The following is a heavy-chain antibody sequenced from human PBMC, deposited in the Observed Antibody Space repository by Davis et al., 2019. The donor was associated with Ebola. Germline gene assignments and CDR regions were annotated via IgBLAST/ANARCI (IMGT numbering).Heavy chain of an antibody. CDR3: AREAGDLPFDY. V-gene: IGHV3-20*04. D-gene: IGHD7-27*01. CDR2: IIYDGTAR. J-gene: IGHJ4*02. CDR1: GFSINDYG. Sequence: GESLKISCAASGFSINDYGMSWVRHVPGQGLERVSGIIYDGTARSYADSLEGRFTVSRDNAKNSLYLQMNSLTVENTAVYYCAREAGDLPFDYWGQGALVTVST.